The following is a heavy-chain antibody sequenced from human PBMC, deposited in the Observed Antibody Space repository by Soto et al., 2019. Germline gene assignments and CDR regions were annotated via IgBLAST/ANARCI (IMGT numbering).Heavy chain of an antibody. CDR1: GGSISSSNW. Sequence: PSETLSLTCAVSGGSISSSNWWSWVRQPPGKGLEWIGEIYHSGSTNYNPSLKSRVTISVDKSKNQFSLKLSSVTAADTAVYYCARVMVVAATEGNWFDPWGQGTLVTVSS. J-gene: IGHJ5*02. V-gene: IGHV4-4*02. CDR2: IYHSGST. CDR3: ARVMVVAATEGNWFDP. D-gene: IGHD2-15*01.